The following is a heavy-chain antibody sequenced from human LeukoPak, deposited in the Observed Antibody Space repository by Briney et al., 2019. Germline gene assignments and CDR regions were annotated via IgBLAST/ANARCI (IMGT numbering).Heavy chain of an antibody. CDR1: GFTFSSYS. CDR2: ISSSSSYI. Sequence: PGGSLRLSCAASGFTFSSYSMNWVRQAPGKGLEWVSSISSSSSYIYYADSVKGRFTISRDNAKNSLYLQMNSLRAEDTAVYYCARVGGFQVNWFDPWGQGTLVTVSS. D-gene: IGHD3-3*01. V-gene: IGHV3-21*01. J-gene: IGHJ5*02. CDR3: ARVGGFQVNWFDP.